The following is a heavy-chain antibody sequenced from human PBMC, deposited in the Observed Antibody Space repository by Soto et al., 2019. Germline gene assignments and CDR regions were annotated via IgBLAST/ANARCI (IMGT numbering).Heavy chain of an antibody. Sequence: ASVKVSCKASGYTFTTYGMSWVRQAPGQGLDWMGWISTYNGNTKYAQRLQGRVTMTTDTTTSTVYMELSSLRSEDTAVYYCAREVVGYSSSWYYFDYWGQGTLVTVST. D-gene: IGHD6-13*01. V-gene: IGHV1-18*01. J-gene: IGHJ4*02. CDR1: GYTFTTYG. CDR2: ISTYNGNT. CDR3: AREVVGYSSSWYYFDY.